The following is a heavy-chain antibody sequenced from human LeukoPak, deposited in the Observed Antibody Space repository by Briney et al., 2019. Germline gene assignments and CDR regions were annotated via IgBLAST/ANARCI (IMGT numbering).Heavy chain of an antibody. Sequence: GGSLRLSCAASGFTFSSYAMHWVRQAPGKGLEWVAVISYDGSNKYYADSVKGRFTISRDNSKNTLYLQMNSLRAEDTAVYYCAREPKSVLLFPADWGQGNRVTVTS. V-gene: IGHV3-30*04. J-gene: IGHJ4*02. CDR1: GFTFSSYA. CDR3: AREPKSVLLFPAD. CDR2: ISYDGSNK. D-gene: IGHD2-21*01.